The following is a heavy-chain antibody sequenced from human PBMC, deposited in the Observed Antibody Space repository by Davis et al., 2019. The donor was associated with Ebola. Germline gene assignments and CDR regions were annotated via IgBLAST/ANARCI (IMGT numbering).Heavy chain of an antibody. CDR3: ARGDSYFDPSGFYAGPEAPDH. CDR2: FNYGGST. J-gene: IGHJ4*02. CDR1: GGPITSDY. V-gene: IGHV4-59*12. Sequence: SETLSLTCTVSGGPITSDYWSWIRQSSGKGLECIGYFNYGGSTNYNPSLKSRVTISVDTSKNQFSLKLSSVTAADTAVYYCARGDSYFDPSGFYAGPEAPDHWGQGTLVSVSS. D-gene: IGHD3-22*01.